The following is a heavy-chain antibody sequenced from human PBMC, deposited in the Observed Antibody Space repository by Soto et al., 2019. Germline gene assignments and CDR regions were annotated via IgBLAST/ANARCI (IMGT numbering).Heavy chain of an antibody. CDR2: IHSDGSGA. CDR3: ARNYYGSGNYYGFFDS. V-gene: IGHV3-74*01. CDR1: GFTFSSSW. D-gene: IGHD3-10*01. Sequence: CAASGFTFSSSWMHWVRQAPGKGLVWVSRIHSDGSGATYGDSVKGRFTISRDNAKNTLYLQMNSLRAEDTAVYYCARNYYGSGNYYGFFDSWGQGILVTVPQ. J-gene: IGHJ4*02.